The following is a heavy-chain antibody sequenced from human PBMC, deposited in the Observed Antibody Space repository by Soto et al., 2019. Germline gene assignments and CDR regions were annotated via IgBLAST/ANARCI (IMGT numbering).Heavy chain of an antibody. CDR3: ARIIVVVPAGHLDYYYYYGMDV. CDR2: IIPIFGTA. D-gene: IGHD2-2*01. V-gene: IGHV1-69*06. CDR1: GGTFSSYA. Sequence: GASVKVSCKASGGTFSSYAISWVRQAPGQGLEWMGGIIPIFGTANYAQKFQGRVTITADKSTSTAYMELSSLRSEDTAVYYCARIIVVVPAGHLDYYYYYGMDVWGQGTTVTVSS. J-gene: IGHJ6*02.